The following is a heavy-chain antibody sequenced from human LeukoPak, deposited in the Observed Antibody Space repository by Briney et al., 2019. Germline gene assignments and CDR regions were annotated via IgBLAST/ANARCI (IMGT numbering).Heavy chain of an antibody. CDR2: IRQDGSEK. V-gene: IGHV3-7*04. Sequence: GGSLRLSCAASGFTISNYWMSWVRQAPGKGLEWVANIRQDGSEKKYVDSVEGRFSISRDNAKDSLYLQIYTLRVEDTAAYYCARWNGDSGSWVLGVWGQGTTVTVSS. CDR3: ARWNGDSGSWVLGV. D-gene: IGHD3-10*01. J-gene: IGHJ6*02. CDR1: GFTISNYW.